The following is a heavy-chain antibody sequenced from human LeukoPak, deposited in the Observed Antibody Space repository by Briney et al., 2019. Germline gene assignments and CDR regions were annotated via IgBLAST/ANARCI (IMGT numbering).Heavy chain of an antibody. CDR2: INHSGST. CDR1: GGSFSGYY. J-gene: IGHJ5*02. V-gene: IGHV4-34*01. CDR3: ARSFTYYYDSSGYKGP. Sequence: PSETLSLTCAVYGGSFSGYYWSWIRQPPGKGLEWIGEINHSGSTNYNPSLKSRVTISVDTSKNQFSLKLSSVTAADTAVYYRARSFTYYYDSSGYKGPWGQGTLVTVSS. D-gene: IGHD3-22*01.